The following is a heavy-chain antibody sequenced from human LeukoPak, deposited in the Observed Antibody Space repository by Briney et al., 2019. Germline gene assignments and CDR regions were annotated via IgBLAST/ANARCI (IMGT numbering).Heavy chain of an antibody. V-gene: IGHV3-11*01. CDR1: GLSFSDSY. Sequence: PGGSLRLSCVVSGLSFSDSYMTWIRQTPGMGLESLAYISGSGHDIYYADSVKGRFTISRDNAKNSLYLQMNSLRPEDTALYYCSTGPRSLIYWGHGTLVTVSS. J-gene: IGHJ4*01. CDR3: STGPRSLIY. CDR2: ISGSGHDI.